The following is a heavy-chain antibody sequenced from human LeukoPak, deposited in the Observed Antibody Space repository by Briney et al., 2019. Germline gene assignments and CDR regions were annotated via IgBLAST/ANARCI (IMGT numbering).Heavy chain of an antibody. Sequence: GGSLRLSCAASGFTFSSYSMDWVRQAPGKGLEWVSYISSKSSTIYYGDSVKGRFTISRDNAKNSLYLQMNSLRAEDTAVYYCARLWGDVTIFDYWGQGTLVTVSS. D-gene: IGHD3-3*01. CDR3: ARLWGDVTIFDY. CDR2: ISSKSSTI. CDR1: GFTFSSYS. J-gene: IGHJ4*02. V-gene: IGHV3-48*04.